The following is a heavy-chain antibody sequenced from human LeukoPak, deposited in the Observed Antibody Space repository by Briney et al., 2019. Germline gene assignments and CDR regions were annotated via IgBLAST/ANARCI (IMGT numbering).Heavy chain of an antibody. Sequence: SVKVSCKASGGTFSSYAMSWVRQAPGQGLEWMGRVLPIPGIANHAQKFQGRVTITADKSTSTAYMELSSLRSGDTAVYYCARSDRQLWPGGSSDIWGQGTMVTVSS. CDR3: ARSDRQLWPGGSSDI. CDR1: GGTFSSYA. J-gene: IGHJ3*02. CDR2: VLPIPGIA. V-gene: IGHV1-69*04. D-gene: IGHD5-18*01.